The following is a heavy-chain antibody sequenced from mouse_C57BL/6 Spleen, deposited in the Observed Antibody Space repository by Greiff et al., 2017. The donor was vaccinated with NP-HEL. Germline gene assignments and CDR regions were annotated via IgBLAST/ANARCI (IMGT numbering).Heavy chain of an antibody. Sequence: EVKLVESGGGLVKPGGSLKLSCAASGFTFSDYGMHWVRQAPEKGLEWVAYISSGSSTIYYADTVKGRFTISRDNAKNTLFLQMTSLRSEDTAMYYCARSPYYYGSSPYYAMDYWGQGTSVTVSS. CDR3: ARSPYYYGSSPYYAMDY. CDR1: GFTFSDYG. J-gene: IGHJ4*01. D-gene: IGHD1-1*01. CDR2: ISSGSSTI. V-gene: IGHV5-17*01.